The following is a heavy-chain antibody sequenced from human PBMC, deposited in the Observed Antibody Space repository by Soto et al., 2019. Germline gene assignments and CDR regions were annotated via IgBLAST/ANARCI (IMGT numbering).Heavy chain of an antibody. J-gene: IGHJ3*02. D-gene: IGHD3-22*01. Sequence: GGSLRLSCAASGFTFSSYGMHWVRQAPGKGLEWVAVISYDGSNKYYADSVKGRFTISRDNSKNTLYLQMNSLRAEDTAVYYCAKVITRGYYYDSSGHRDAFDIWGQGTMVTVSS. CDR3: AKVITRGYYYDSSGHRDAFDI. CDR2: ISYDGSNK. V-gene: IGHV3-30*18. CDR1: GFTFSSYG.